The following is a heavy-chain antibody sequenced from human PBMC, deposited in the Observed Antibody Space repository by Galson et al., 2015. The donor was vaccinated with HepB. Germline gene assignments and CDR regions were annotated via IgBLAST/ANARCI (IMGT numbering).Heavy chain of an antibody. CDR3: ARGRPTYFAMDV. CDR2: TYYRSKWFN. CDR1: GDSVSSNNVA. Sequence: CAISGDSVSSNNVAWNWIRQSPSRGLEWLGRTYYRSKWFNEYAVSVKSRITINPDTSKNQFSLQLNSVTPEDTAGYYCARGRPTYFAMDVWGQGTTVTVSS. V-gene: IGHV6-1*01. J-gene: IGHJ6*02. D-gene: IGHD1-1*01.